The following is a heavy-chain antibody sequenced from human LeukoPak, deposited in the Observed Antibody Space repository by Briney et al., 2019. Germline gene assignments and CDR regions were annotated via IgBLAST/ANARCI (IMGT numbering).Heavy chain of an antibody. CDR3: AKAGYGSGHRYFFDS. J-gene: IGHJ4*02. Sequence: ASVKVSCKASGYTFTSYAINWVRQAPGQGLEWMGWINTNTGNPTYAQGFTGRFVFSLDTSVSTAYLQISSLKAEDTAVYYCAKAGYGSGHRYFFDSWGQGILVTVSS. CDR2: INTNTGNP. V-gene: IGHV7-4-1*02. D-gene: IGHD6-19*01. CDR1: GYTFTSYA.